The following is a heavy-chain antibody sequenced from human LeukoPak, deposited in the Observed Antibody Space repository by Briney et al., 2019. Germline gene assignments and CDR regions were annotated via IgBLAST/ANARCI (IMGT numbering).Heavy chain of an antibody. CDR1: GYTFTHYG. CDR2: VSGYNGDT. J-gene: IGHJ3*01. V-gene: IGHV1-18*01. CDR3: ARSHAFDL. Sequence: GASVNVSCTASGYTFTHYGIRWVRQAPGQGREGMGWVSGYNGDTDYAQKLQGRVTMTTDTSTRTAYMALRSLRSDDTAIYYCARSHAFDLWGQGTMVTVSS.